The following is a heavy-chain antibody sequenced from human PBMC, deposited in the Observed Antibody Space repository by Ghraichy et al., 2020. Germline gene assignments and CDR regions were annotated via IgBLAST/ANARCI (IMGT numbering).Heavy chain of an antibody. CDR1: GFTFSRYA. CDR2: ISGSGGST. CDR3: AKGTSVAAVRPFDY. V-gene: IGHV3-23*01. J-gene: IGHJ4*02. D-gene: IGHD2-2*01. Sequence: GGSLRLSCAASGFTFSRYAMSWVRQAPGKGLEWVSAISGSGGSTYHADSVKGRFTISRDNSKNTLYLQMNSLRAEDTAVYYCAKGTSVAAVRPFDYWGQGTRVTVSS.